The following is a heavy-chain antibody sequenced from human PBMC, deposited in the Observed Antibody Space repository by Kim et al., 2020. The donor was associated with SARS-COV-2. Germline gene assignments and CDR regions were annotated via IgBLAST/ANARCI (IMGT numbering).Heavy chain of an antibody. CDR3: ASFGSGYDLSDHYDYYYSMDV. Sequence: SVKVSCKASGGTFSSYAISWVRQAPGQGLEWMGRIIPILGIANYAQKFQGRVTITADKSTSTAYMELSSLRSEDTAVYYCASFGSGYDLSDHYDYYYSMDVWGQGTTVTVSS. J-gene: IGHJ6*02. V-gene: IGHV1-69*04. CDR2: IIPILGIA. CDR1: GGTFSSYA. D-gene: IGHD5-12*01.